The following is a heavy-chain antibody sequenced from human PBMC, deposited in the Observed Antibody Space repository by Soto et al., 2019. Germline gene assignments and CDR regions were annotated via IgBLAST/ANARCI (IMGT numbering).Heavy chain of an antibody. J-gene: IGHJ6*02. V-gene: IGHV1-58*01. D-gene: IGHD4-17*01. CDR2: IVVGSGNT. CDR3: AADPYNDYGGNWLEWYYYYGMDV. CDR1: GFTFTSSA. Sequence: VASVKVSCKASGFTFTSSAVQWVRQARGQRLEWIGWIVVGSGNTNYAQKFQERVTITRDMSTSTAYMELSSLRSEDTAVYYCAADPYNDYGGNWLEWYYYYGMDVWGQGTTVTVSS.